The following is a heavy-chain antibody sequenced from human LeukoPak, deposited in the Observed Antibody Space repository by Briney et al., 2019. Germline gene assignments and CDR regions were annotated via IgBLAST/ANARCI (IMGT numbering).Heavy chain of an antibody. D-gene: IGHD3-10*01. CDR2: IFYSGST. J-gene: IGHJ4*02. Sequence: SETLSLTCTVSGGSINSYYWNWIRQPPGKGLEWIGHIFYSGSTNYNPSLKSRVTISVDTSKNQFSLKLSSVTAADTAVYYCARERFGELLEDYWGQGTLVTVSS. CDR1: GGSINSYY. V-gene: IGHV4-59*12. CDR3: ARERFGELLEDY.